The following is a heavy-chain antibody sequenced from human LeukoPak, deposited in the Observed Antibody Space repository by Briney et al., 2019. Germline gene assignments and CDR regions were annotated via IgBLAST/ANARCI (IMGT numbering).Heavy chain of an antibody. CDR3: ARGPYCTNGVCYLNYFDY. V-gene: IGHV3-7*01. CDR2: IKQDGSEK. D-gene: IGHD2-8*01. Sequence: PGGSLRLSCAASGFTFSVYWMGWVRQAPGKGLEWVANIKQDGSEKYYVDSVKGRFTISRDNAKSSLFLQLNSLRAEDTAVYYCARGPYCTNGVCYLNYFDYWGQGTLVTVSS. CDR1: GFTFSVYW. J-gene: IGHJ4*02.